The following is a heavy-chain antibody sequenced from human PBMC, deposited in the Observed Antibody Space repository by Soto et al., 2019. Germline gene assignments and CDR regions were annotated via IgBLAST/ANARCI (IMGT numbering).Heavy chain of an antibody. CDR2: ITGDGLTT. J-gene: IGHJ5*02. D-gene: IGHD3-10*01. CDR1: GFTFSSYA. CDR3: AKDPLQLVSGLFDP. V-gene: IGHV3-23*01. Sequence: SLRLSCAASGFTFSSYAMSWVRQAPGKGLDWVSTITGDGLTTYDAESVKGRFTISRDNSKSTLYLQLNSLRVDDTAVYYCAKDPLQLVSGLFDPWGQGTLVTVSS.